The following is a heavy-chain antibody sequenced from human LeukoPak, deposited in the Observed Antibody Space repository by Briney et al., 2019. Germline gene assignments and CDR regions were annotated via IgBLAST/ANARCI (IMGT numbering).Heavy chain of an antibody. CDR2: INTDGSST. J-gene: IGHJ4*02. CDR3: VREFRIVEAGPFDY. V-gene: IGHV3-74*01. Sequence: GGSLRLSCGASGFTFSSYFMHWVRQDPGKGLMWVSRINTDGSSTNYADPVKGRFTISRDNAKNTVNLQMNSLRAEDTAVYYCVREFRIVEAGPFDYWGQGILVTVSS. CDR1: GFTFSSYF. D-gene: IGHD6-13*01.